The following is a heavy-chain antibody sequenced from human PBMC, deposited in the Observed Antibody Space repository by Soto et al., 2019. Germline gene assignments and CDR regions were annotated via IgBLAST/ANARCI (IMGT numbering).Heavy chain of an antibody. V-gene: IGHV3-23*01. CDR1: GFTFSNYA. J-gene: IGHJ4*02. D-gene: IGHD2-15*01. Sequence: PGGFLRLSCAASGFTFSNYAMTWVRQAPGKGLEWVSVISGSGGNTYYAGSVKGRFTISRDNSENTLYLQMNSLRVEDTAIYYCAKGENSGGSCYSAPDSWGQGTLVTVSS. CDR3: AKGENSGGSCYSAPDS. CDR2: ISGSGGNT.